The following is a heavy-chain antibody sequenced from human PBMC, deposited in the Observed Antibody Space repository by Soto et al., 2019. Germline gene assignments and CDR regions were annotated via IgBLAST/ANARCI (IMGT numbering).Heavy chain of an antibody. D-gene: IGHD7-27*01. CDR2: ITGSSTYI. CDR3: ARGEELGAFDWFDP. V-gene: IGHV3-21*01. CDR1: GFTFRSYT. J-gene: IGHJ5*02. Sequence: EVHLVESGGGLVKPGGSLRLSCAASGFTFRSYTMTWVRQAPGKGLEWVSSITGSSTYIYYADSVKGRFTISRDNAKNSVYLQMNSLRVGDTAVYYCARGEELGAFDWFDPWGQGTLVTVSS.